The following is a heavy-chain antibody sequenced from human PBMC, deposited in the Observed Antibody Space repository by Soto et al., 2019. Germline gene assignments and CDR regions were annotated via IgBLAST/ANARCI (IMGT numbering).Heavy chain of an antibody. V-gene: IGHV3-23*01. CDR3: ANNVRKAFDT. CDR1: GFTLSSYA. J-gene: IGHJ3*02. CDR2: ISNSGGNT. D-gene: IGHD3-16*01. Sequence: EVQLLESGGGLVQPGGSLRLSCAASGFTLSSYAMNWVRQAPGKGLEWVSSISNSGGNTHYVASVKGRFTISIDNSKSKLDQQMDSLRGEDTAGYHCANNVRKAFDTWGQGTMVAVAP.